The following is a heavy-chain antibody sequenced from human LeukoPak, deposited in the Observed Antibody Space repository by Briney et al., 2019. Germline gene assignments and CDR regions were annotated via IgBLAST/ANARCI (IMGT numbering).Heavy chain of an antibody. D-gene: IGHD3-3*01. CDR3: ARDSFNYDFWSGYPEFDY. CDR2: ISSTGSFI. J-gene: IGHJ4*02. V-gene: IGHV3-21*01. CDR1: GFNLSTYS. Sequence: GGSLRLSCVASGFNLSTYSMNWVRQAPGKGLEWVSSISSTGSFIYYRDSVKGRFTISRDNSKNTLYLQMNSLRAEDTAVYYCARDSFNYDFWSGYPEFDYWGQGTLVTVSS.